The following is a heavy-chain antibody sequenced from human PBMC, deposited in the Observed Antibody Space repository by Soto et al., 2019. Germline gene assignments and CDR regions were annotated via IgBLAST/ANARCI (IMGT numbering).Heavy chain of an antibody. CDR1: GFTFSSYT. CDR3: AKARGAVPYDAFDI. Sequence: GGSLRLSCAASGFTFSSYTMSWVRQAPGKGLEWVSAVSGSSASTSYADSVEGLYTISRDNSKNVLYLQMSSLRAEDTAVYYCAKARGAVPYDAFDIWGQGTMVTVSS. D-gene: IGHD6-19*01. V-gene: IGHV3-23*01. J-gene: IGHJ3*02. CDR2: VSGSSAST.